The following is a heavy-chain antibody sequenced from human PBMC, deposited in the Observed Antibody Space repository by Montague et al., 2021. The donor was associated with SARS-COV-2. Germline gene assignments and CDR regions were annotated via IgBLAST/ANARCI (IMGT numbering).Heavy chain of an antibody. CDR1: GGSISSGGYY. CDR2: IYYSGST. V-gene: IGHV4-31*01. J-gene: IGHJ4*02. Sequence: TLSLTCTVSGGSISSGGYYWSWIRQHQGKGLEWIGYIYYSGSTYSTPSLKSPVTLSVDTSKDPLSLKLSSVTAAATAVYYCARAQTLFGVVITSFDYWGQGTLVTVSS. CDR3: ARAQTLFGVVITSFDY. D-gene: IGHD3-3*01.